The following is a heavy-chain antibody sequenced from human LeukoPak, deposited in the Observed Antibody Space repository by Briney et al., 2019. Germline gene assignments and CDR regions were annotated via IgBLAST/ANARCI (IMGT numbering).Heavy chain of an antibody. J-gene: IGHJ4*02. Sequence: ASVKVSCKASGGTFISYAISWVRQAPGQGLEWMGRIIPIFGTANYAQKFQGRVTITTDESTSTAYMEPSSLRSEDTAVYYCARDKDGSYCGTYYFDYWGQGTLVTVSS. CDR3: ARDKDGSYCGTYYFDY. CDR2: IIPIFGTA. D-gene: IGHD1-26*01. V-gene: IGHV1-69*05. CDR1: GGTFISYA.